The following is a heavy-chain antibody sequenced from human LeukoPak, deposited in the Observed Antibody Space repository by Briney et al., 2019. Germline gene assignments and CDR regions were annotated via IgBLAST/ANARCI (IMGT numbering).Heavy chain of an antibody. CDR1: GFTFSSYS. V-gene: IGHV3-21*01. J-gene: IGHJ5*02. D-gene: IGHD6-13*01. Sequence: GGSLRLSCAASGFTFSSYSMNWVRQAPGKGPEWVSSISSSSSYIYYADSVKGRFTISRDNAKNSLYLQMNSLRAEDTAVYYCARGLEAAAGTDPRLDPWGQGTLVTVSS. CDR3: ARGLEAAAGTDPRLDP. CDR2: ISSSSSYI.